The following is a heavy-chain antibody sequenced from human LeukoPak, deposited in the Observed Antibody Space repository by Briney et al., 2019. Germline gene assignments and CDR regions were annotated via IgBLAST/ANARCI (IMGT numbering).Heavy chain of an antibody. Sequence: SETLSLTCAVYGGSFSGYYWSWIRQPPGKVLEWIGEINHSGSTNYNPSLKSRVTISVDTSKNQFSLKLSSVTAADTAVYYCARRGSGSYGAKRFDYWGQGTLVTVSS. CDR3: ARRGSGSYGAKRFDY. D-gene: IGHD3-10*01. CDR2: INHSGST. CDR1: GGSFSGYY. J-gene: IGHJ4*02. V-gene: IGHV4-34*01.